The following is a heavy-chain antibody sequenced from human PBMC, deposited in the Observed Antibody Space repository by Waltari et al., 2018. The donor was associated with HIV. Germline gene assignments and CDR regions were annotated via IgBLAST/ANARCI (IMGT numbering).Heavy chain of an antibody. CDR1: GGSFSGYY. CDR3: AISLRRENIVVVPAARAPSGMDV. Sequence: QVQLQQWGAGLLKPSETLSLTCAVYGGSFSGYYWSWLRQPPRTGQDWIGEINHSGCTTSTPTPKSRLNVSVDASKNQFSRKRTSLTSADTAVYYSAISLRRENIVVVPAARAPSGMDVWGQGTTVTVSS. J-gene: IGHJ6*02. V-gene: IGHV4-34*01. CDR2: INHSGCT. D-gene: IGHD2-2*01.